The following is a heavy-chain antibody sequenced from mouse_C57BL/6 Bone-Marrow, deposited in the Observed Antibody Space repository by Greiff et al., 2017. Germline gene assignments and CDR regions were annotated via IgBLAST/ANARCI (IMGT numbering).Heavy chain of an antibody. Sequence: QVHVKQPGAELVKPGASVKLSCKASGYTFTSYWMQWVKQRPGQGLEWIGEIDPSDSYTNYNQKFKGKATLTVDTSSSTAYMQLSSLTSEDSAVYYCAAFRGYWGQGTTLTVSS. CDR3: AAFRGY. J-gene: IGHJ2*01. D-gene: IGHD3-3*01. CDR1: GYTFTSYW. V-gene: IGHV1-50*01. CDR2: IDPSDSYT.